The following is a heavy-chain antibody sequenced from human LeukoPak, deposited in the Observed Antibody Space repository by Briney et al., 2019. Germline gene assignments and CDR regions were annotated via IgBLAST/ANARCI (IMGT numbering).Heavy chain of an antibody. CDR1: GGSISSYF. CDR3: ARDLGLGGGWFDP. V-gene: IGHV4-59*01. J-gene: IGHJ5*02. D-gene: IGHD4-23*01. Sequence: SETLSLTCTVSGGSISSYFWSWIRQPPGKGLEWIGYIYYSGSTNYNPSLKSRLTIPVDTSKSQFSLKLRSVTAADTAVYYCARDLGLGGGWFDPWGQGTLVTVSS. CDR2: IYYSGST.